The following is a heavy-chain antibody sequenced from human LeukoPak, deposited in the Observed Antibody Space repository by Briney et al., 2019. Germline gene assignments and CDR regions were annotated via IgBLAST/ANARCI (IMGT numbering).Heavy chain of an antibody. CDR1: GASISTSGYF. D-gene: IGHD2-2*01. Sequence: ASQTLSLTCTVSGASISTSGYFWSWIRQPAGKGLEWIGRIYTSGSTNYNPSLKSRVTVSVDTSKNQFSLKLSSVTSADTAVYYCASSTSCRRGCYGMDVWGQGTTVTVSS. J-gene: IGHJ6*02. V-gene: IGHV4-61*02. CDR2: IYTSGST. CDR3: ASSTSCRRGCYGMDV.